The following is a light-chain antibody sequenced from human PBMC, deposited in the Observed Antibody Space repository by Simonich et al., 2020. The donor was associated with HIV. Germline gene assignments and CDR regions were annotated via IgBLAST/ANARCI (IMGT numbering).Light chain of an antibody. J-gene: IGKJ1*01. V-gene: IGKV1-8*01. CDR1: QGISSY. Sequence: AIRMTQSPSSLSASTGDRVTITCRAGQGISSYLTCYQQKPGKAPKLLIYAASTLQSGVPSRFSGSGSGTDFTLTISCLQSEDFATYYCQQYYSYPWTFGQGTKVEIK. CDR3: QQYYSYPWT. CDR2: AAS.